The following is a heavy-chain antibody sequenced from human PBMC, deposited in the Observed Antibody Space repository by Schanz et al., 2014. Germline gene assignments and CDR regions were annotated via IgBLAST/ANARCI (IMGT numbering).Heavy chain of an antibody. CDR2: ISPYNGNT. CDR3: ARAKRFGDMDV. J-gene: IGHJ6*02. D-gene: IGHD3-10*01. Sequence: QVQLVQSCAEVKGPGASVKVSCKASGYTSTSYGISWVRQAPGQGLEWMGWISPYNGNTNYAQKLQDRVTMTADTSTSTASMDLRSLRSDDTAVYYCARAKRFGDMDVWGQGTTVTVSS. V-gene: IGHV1-18*01. CDR1: GYTSTSYG.